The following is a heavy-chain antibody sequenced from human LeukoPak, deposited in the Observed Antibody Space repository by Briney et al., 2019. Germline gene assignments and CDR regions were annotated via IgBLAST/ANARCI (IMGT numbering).Heavy chain of an antibody. CDR2: ISAYNGNT. CDR3: ARDVSLPPISVYARDHYYYGMDV. V-gene: IGHV1-18*01. Sequence: ASVKVSCKASGYTFTSYGISWVRQAPGQGLEWMGWISAYNGNTNYAQKLQGRVTMTTDTSTSTAYMELRSLRSDDTAVYYCARDVSLPPISVYARDHYYYGMDVWGQGTTVTVSS. D-gene: IGHD2-8*01. CDR1: GYTFTSYG. J-gene: IGHJ6*02.